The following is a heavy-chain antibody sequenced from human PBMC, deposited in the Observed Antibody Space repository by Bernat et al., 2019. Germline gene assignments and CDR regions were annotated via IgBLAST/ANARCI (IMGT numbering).Heavy chain of an antibody. J-gene: IGHJ5*02. CDR3: ARRQRVTIFGVASNWFDP. CDR2: IYYSGTT. Sequence: QLQLQESGPGLVKPSETLSLTCTVSGGSISSSSYYWGWIRQPPGKGLEWIGSIYYSGTTYYNPSLKSRVTISVDTSKNQFSLKLSSVTAADTAVYYCARRQRVTIFGVASNWFDPWGQGTLVTVSS. CDR1: GGSISSSSYY. D-gene: IGHD3-3*01. V-gene: IGHV4-39*07.